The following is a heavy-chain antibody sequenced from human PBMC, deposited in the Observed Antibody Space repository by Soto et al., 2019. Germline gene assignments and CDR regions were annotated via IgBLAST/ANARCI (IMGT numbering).Heavy chain of an antibody. Sequence: QVQLQESGPGLVKPSETLSLTCTVSGGSISSYYWSWIRQPPGKGLEWIGYIYYSGSTNYNPSLKSRVTISVDTSKNQFSLKLSSVTAADTAVYYCARGGNRGYSGYDASFDYWGQGTLVTVSS. D-gene: IGHD5-12*01. CDR2: IYYSGST. CDR1: GGSISSYY. V-gene: IGHV4-59*01. CDR3: ARGGNRGYSGYDASFDY. J-gene: IGHJ4*02.